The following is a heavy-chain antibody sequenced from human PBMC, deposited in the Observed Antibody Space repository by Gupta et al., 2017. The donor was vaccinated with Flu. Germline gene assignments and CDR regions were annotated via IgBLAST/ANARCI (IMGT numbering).Heavy chain of an antibody. D-gene: IGHD6-13*01. J-gene: IGHJ6*03. Sequence: QLQLQESGPGLVKPSETLSLTCTVSGGSISSSSYYWGWIRQPPGKGLEWIGSIYYSGSTYYNPSLKSRVTISVDTSKNQFSLKLSSVTAADTAVYYCARECGPTIAAAGHTPYYYYYMDVWGKGTTVTVSS. CDR3: ARECGPTIAAAGHTPYYYYYMDV. CDR2: IYYSGST. CDR1: GGSISSSSYY. V-gene: IGHV4-39*02.